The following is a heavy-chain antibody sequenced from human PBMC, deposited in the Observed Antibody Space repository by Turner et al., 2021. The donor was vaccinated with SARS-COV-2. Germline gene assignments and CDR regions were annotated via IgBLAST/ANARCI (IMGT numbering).Heavy chain of an antibody. V-gene: IGHV1-8*01. Sequence: QVQRVQSGCEVQEPGASVKVSCKPTGYPLSSLHINWVRQATGQGLEWIGCMDPKNGEAGYGQKFQGRVTFTRDTSVNTAYMEFSNLGSEDTAVYYCARGVAAGFDYWGQGTLVTVSS. CDR3: ARGVAAGFDY. CDR2: MDPKNGEA. D-gene: IGHD6-13*01. J-gene: IGHJ4*02. CDR1: GYPLSSLH.